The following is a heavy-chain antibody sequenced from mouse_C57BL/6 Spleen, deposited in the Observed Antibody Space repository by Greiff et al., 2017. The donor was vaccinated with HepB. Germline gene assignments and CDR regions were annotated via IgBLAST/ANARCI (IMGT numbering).Heavy chain of an antibody. CDR3: VRHGREGWFAY. Sequence: EVQVVESGGGLVQPKGSLKLSCAASGFSFNTYAMNWVRQAPGKGLEWVARIRSKSNNYATYYADSVKDRFTISRDDSESMLYLQMNNLKTEDTAMYYWVRHGREGWFAYWGQGTLVTVSA. CDR1: GFSFNTYA. J-gene: IGHJ3*01. V-gene: IGHV10-1*01. CDR2: IRSKSNNYAT.